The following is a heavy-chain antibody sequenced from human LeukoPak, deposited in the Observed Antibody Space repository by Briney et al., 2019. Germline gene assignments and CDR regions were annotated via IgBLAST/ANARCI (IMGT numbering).Heavy chain of an antibody. J-gene: IGHJ4*02. V-gene: IGHV4-39*07. CDR2: IYYSGST. D-gene: IGHD5-12*01. Sequence: SETLSLTCTVSGGSISSSSYYWGWIRQPPGKGLEWLGSIYYSGSTYYNPSLKSRVTISVDTSKNQFSLKLSSVTAADTAVYYCARVQGGYVWEVYVRYFDYWGQGTLVTVSS. CDR1: GGSISSSSYY. CDR3: ARVQGGYVWEVYVRYFDY.